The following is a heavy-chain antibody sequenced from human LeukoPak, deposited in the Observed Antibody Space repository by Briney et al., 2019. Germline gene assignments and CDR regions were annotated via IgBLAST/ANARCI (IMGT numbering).Heavy chain of an antibody. V-gene: IGHV3-7*03. CDR3: ARQGSTWWDPFDF. CDR2: IKQDGSEK. CDR1: GFTFSSYA. D-gene: IGHD1-26*01. J-gene: IGHJ4*02. Sequence: GGSLRLSCSASGFTFSSYAMHWVRQAPGKGLEWVANIKQDGSEKYYVDSVKGRFTISRDNAYNSLHLQMSSLRADDTAVYYCARQGSTWWDPFDFWGQGTLVTVSS.